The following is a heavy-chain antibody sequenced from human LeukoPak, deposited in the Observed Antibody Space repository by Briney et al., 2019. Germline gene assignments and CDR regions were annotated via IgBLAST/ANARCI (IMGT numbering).Heavy chain of an antibody. CDR1: GGSVSSGGYY. Sequence: SETLSLTCTVSGGSVSSGGYYWSWIRQPPGTGLEWIGYIYYSGSTNYNPSLKSRVTISVDTSKNQFSLKLSSVTAADTAVYYCARGKLGATDYWGQGTLVTVSS. CDR2: IYYSGST. V-gene: IGHV4-61*08. D-gene: IGHD1-26*01. J-gene: IGHJ4*02. CDR3: ARGKLGATDY.